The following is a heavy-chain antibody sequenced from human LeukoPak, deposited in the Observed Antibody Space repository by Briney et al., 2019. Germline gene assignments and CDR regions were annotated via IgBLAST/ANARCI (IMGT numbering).Heavy chain of an antibody. CDR3: ATGVGATHYYYYYLDV. CDR2: MNPNGGNT. V-gene: IGHV1-8*02. J-gene: IGHJ6*03. Sequence: ASVKVSRKASGYTFTSYDINMGRHAPAQGREWVGGMNPNGGNTGYAQKFQSRVTMTRNNSISTAYMELSSLRAEDAAVYYCATGVGATHYYYYYLDVWGKGTTVSVSS. D-gene: IGHD1-26*01. CDR1: GYTFTSYD.